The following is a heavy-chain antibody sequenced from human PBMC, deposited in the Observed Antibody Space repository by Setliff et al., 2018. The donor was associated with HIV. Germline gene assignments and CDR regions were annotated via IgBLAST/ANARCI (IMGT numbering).Heavy chain of an antibody. CDR1: SASISNYH. CDR3: ARRKYSSGGCFDL. V-gene: IGHV4-34*01. D-gene: IGHD6-25*01. J-gene: IGHJ2*01. Sequence: SETLSLTCAVSSASISNYHWSWIRQPPGKGLEWIGEIKHSGSTNYNPSLKSRVTISVDTAKNQFSLNLTSVTAADTAVYYCARRKYSSGGCFDLWGRGILVTVSS. CDR2: IKHSGST.